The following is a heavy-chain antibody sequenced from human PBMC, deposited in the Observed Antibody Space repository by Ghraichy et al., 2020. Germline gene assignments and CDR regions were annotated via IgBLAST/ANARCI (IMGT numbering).Heavy chain of an antibody. CDR2: RNQDGSEE. V-gene: IGHV3-7*03. J-gene: IGHJ4*02. CDR3: RLWVGELSSDY. D-gene: IGHD3-10*01. CDR1: GFSFSSYS. Sequence: GGSLRLSCAASGFSFSSYSMYWVRQAPGKALEWVASRNQDGSEESYVDSMKGRFTVSRDNAKKSLYLQMNSLRADETAVYFCRLWVGELSSDYWGQGTLVTVSS.